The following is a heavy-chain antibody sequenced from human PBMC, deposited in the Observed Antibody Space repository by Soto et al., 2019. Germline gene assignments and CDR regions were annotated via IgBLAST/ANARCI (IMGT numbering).Heavy chain of an antibody. CDR3: ASPKIAFYNWFAP. V-gene: IGHV4-39*01. CDR2: IYYSGGT. D-gene: IGHD3-3*02. CDR1: DGYISSYC. J-gene: IGHJ5*02. Sequence: SQTLSLPCTVSDGYISSYCCSRIRKPPGKGLEWIGSIYYSGGTYYNPSLKSRVTISVDTSKNRFSLKLSSVTAADTAVYYCASPKIAFYNWFAPWGHGTLVTGSS.